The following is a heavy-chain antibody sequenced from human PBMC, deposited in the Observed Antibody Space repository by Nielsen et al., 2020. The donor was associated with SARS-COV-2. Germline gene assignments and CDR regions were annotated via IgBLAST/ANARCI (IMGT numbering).Heavy chain of an antibody. Sequence: GGSLRLSCAASGFTFDDYAMHWVRQAPGKGLEWVSGISWNSGSIGYADSVKGRFTISRDSAKNSLYLQMNSLRAEDTALYYCAKDSLYYYGMDVWGQGTTVTVSS. V-gene: IGHV3-9*01. CDR2: ISWNSGSI. D-gene: IGHD5/OR15-5a*01. CDR1: GFTFDDYA. CDR3: AKDSLYYYGMDV. J-gene: IGHJ6*02.